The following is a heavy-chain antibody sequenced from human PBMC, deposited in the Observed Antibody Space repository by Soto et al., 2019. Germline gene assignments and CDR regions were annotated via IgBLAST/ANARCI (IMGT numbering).Heavy chain of an antibody. CDR1: GGSMSSYF. Sequence: SETLSLTCAVSGGSMSSYFWSWIRQPAGKGLEWIGRIYSSGSTSYNPSLKSRVTMSVDTSENQVSLRMNSMTAADTAVYYCARGLSAFDTWGQGTLVTVSS. J-gene: IGHJ5*02. CDR3: ARGLSAFDT. D-gene: IGHD3-16*01. V-gene: IGHV4-4*07. CDR2: IYSSGST.